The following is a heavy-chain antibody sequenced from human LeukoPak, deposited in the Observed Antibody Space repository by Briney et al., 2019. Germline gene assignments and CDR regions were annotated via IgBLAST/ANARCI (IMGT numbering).Heavy chain of an antibody. CDR1: GFTFSSYA. CDR2: ISGSGGST. V-gene: IGHV3-23*01. J-gene: IGHJ4*02. CDR3: ARETIAVAGAARIFDY. D-gene: IGHD6-19*01. Sequence: GGSLRLSCAASGFTFSSYAMSWVRQAPGKGLEWVSAISGSGGSTYYADSVKGRFTISRDNSKNTLYLQMNSLRAEDTAVYYCARETIAVAGAARIFDYWGQGTLVTVSS.